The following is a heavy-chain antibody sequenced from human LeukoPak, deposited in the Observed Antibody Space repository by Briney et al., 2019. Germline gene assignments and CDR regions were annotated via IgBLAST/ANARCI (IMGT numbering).Heavy chain of an antibody. CDR1: GVSVSSAGYY. CDR3: ARSQSQSGSYRYYFAY. J-gene: IGHJ4*02. Sequence: SETLSLTCTVSGVSVSSAGYYWTWIRQPPGKGLEWIGYMYYSGNSNYNPFLKSRVTMSLDPSKNRFSLKLSSVTAADTAVYYCARSQSQSGSYRYYFAYWGQGTLVTVSS. CDR2: MYYSGNS. D-gene: IGHD1-26*01. V-gene: IGHV4-61*08.